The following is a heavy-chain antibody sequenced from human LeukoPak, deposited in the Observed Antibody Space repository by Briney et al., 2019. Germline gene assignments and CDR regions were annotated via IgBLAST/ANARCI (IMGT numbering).Heavy chain of an antibody. Sequence: PGGSLRLSCAASGFTFSNSWMTWVRQAPGRGLEWVCRSKSINEGGPTDYAAPVKGRCTVSRQDSKNTLYMQINSLKTEDTAVYYCTTDLKVLEPDAFDIWGQGTMVTVSS. CDR3: TTDLKVLEPDAFDI. D-gene: IGHD3-9*01. CDR1: GFTFSNSW. CDR2: SKSINEGGPT. J-gene: IGHJ3*02. V-gene: IGHV3-15*01.